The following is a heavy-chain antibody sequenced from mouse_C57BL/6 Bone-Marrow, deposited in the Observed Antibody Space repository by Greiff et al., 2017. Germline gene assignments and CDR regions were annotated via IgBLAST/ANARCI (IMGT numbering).Heavy chain of an antibody. CDR1: GYSITSGYY. Sequence: EVKLMESGPGLVKPSQSLSLTCSVTGYSITSGYYWNWIRQLPGNKLEWMGYLSYDGSTNYNPSLKNQISLTPDTSKNRFVLKLNSVTTEDTATFYCAGSPVVATSEYFDDWGKGTTLTVSS. CDR3: AGSPVVATSEYFDD. D-gene: IGHD1-1*01. V-gene: IGHV3-6*01. CDR2: LSYDGST. J-gene: IGHJ2*01.